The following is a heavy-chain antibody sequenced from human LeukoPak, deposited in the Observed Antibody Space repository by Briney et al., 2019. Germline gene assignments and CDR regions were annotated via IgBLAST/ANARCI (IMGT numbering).Heavy chain of an antibody. D-gene: IGHD5-12*01. V-gene: IGHV3-30*02. CDR2: IRYDGINK. Sequence: GGSLRLSCAASGFIFSSYGMHWVRQAPGKGLEWVAFIRYDGINKYYADSVKGRFTISRDNSKKMLYLQMNSLRAEDTAVYYCARGPSGYHNTGGQGTLVTVSS. J-gene: IGHJ4*02. CDR3: ARGPSGYHNT. CDR1: GFIFSSYG.